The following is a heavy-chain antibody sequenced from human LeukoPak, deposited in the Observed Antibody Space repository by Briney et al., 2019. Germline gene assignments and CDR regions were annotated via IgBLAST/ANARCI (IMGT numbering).Heavy chain of an antibody. V-gene: IGHV3-23*01. J-gene: IGHJ4*02. CDR3: AKDPHTGYSFAY. D-gene: IGHD5-18*01. CDR1: GFTFSSYA. CDR2: LSGSGGGT. Sequence: GGSLRLSCVFSGFTFSSYAMSWVRQAPGKGLEWVSSLSGSGGGTYYADSVKGRSTISRDNSKNTLYLQMNSLRVEDTAVYYCAKDPHTGYSFAYWGQGTLVTVSS.